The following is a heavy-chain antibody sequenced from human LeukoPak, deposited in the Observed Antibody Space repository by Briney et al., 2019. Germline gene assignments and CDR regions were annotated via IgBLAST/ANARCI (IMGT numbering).Heavy chain of an antibody. V-gene: IGHV3-74*01. J-gene: IGHJ6*02. Sequence: GGSLRLSCAASGFTFSSYWMHWVRQAPGKGLVWVSRINSDGSSTSYADSVKGRFTISRDNGKNTLYVQMNSLRAEDTAVYYCARGRYGAWGYHRMDVWGQGTTVTVSS. D-gene: IGHD4-17*01. CDR2: INSDGSST. CDR3: ARGRYGAWGYHRMDV. CDR1: GFTFSSYW.